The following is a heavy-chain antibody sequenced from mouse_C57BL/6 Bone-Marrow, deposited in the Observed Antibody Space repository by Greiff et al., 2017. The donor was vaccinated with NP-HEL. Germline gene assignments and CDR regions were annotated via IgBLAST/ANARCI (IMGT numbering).Heavy chain of an antibody. D-gene: IGHD2-3*01. Sequence: DVHLVESGGGLVKPGGSLKLSCAASGFTFSDYGMHWVRQAPEKGLEWVAYISSGSSTIYYADTVKGRFTISRDNAKNTLFLQMTSLRSEDTAMYYCARGGYYGLWFDAMDYWGQGTAVTVSS. CDR3: ARGGYYGLWFDAMDY. CDR1: GFTFSDYG. J-gene: IGHJ4*01. V-gene: IGHV5-17*01. CDR2: ISSGSSTI.